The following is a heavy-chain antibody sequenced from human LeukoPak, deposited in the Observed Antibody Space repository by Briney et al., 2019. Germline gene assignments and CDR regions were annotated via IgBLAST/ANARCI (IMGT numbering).Heavy chain of an antibody. Sequence: PGGSLRLSCAASGFTFSSYAMSWVRQAPGKGLEWVSAISGSGGSIYYADSVKGRFTISRDNSKNTLYLQMNSLRAEDTAVYYCANIGNYYDSSGYYYYFDYWGQGTLVTVSS. V-gene: IGHV3-23*01. CDR1: GFTFSSYA. CDR3: ANIGNYYDSSGYYYYFDY. CDR2: ISGSGGSI. J-gene: IGHJ4*02. D-gene: IGHD3-22*01.